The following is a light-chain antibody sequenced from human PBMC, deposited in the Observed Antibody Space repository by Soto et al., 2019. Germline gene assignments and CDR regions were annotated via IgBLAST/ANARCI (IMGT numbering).Light chain of an antibody. Sequence: QSVLTQPASVSGSPGQSITISCTGTSSDVGGYNYVSWYQQHPGKAHKLMIYEVSNRPSGVSNRFSGSKSGNTASLTISGLQAEDEADYYCSSYTSSSTPVFGGGTKLTVL. CDR1: SSDVGGYNY. J-gene: IGLJ2*01. V-gene: IGLV2-14*01. CDR3: SSYTSSSTPV. CDR2: EVS.